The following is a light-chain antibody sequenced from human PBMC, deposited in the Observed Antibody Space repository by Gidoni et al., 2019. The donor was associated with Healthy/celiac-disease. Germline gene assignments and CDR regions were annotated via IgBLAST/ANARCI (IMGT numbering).Light chain of an antibody. CDR3: QQRSNWPLT. CDR1: QSVSSY. J-gene: IGKJ5*01. V-gene: IGKV3-11*01. CDR2: DAS. Sequence: EIVLTQSPATLALSPGERATLSCRASQSVSSYLAWYQPKPGQAPRLLIYDASNRAPGIPARFSGSGSGTDFTLTISSLEPEDFAVYYCQQRSNWPLTFXXXTRLEIK.